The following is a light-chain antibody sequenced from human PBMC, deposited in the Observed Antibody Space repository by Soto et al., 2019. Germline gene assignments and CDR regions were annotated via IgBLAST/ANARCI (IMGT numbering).Light chain of an antibody. Sequence: QSVLAQPRSVSGSPGQSVTISCTGTSSDVGGYNYVSWYPQHPGKAPKVMIYDVSKRPSGVPDRFSGSKSGNTASLTISGLQSEDEADYYCCSFAGNYIYVFGTGTK. CDR2: DVS. CDR3: CSFAGNYIYV. CDR1: SSDVGGYNY. J-gene: IGLJ1*01. V-gene: IGLV2-11*01.